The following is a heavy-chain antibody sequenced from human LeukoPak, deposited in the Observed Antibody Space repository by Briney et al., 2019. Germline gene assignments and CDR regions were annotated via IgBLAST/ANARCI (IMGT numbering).Heavy chain of an antibody. CDR1: GFTFNSYA. D-gene: IGHD3-10*01. Sequence: GGFLRLSCAASGFTFNSYAMNWVRQAPGKGLEWVSGISGSGDTTHYAESVKGRFTISRDNSKNTLYLQMNSLRAEDTAVYYCAKVNGWFGDFDYWGQGTLVTVSS. CDR2: ISGSGDTT. J-gene: IGHJ4*02. CDR3: AKVNGWFGDFDY. V-gene: IGHV3-23*01.